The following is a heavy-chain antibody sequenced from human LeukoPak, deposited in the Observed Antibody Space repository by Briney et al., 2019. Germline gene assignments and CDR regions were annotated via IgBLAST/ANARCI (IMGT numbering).Heavy chain of an antibody. CDR1: GFTFSTYV. Sequence: PGGSLRLSCAVSGFTFSTYVISWVRQAPGKGLEWVSVISGPGETTYYADSVKGRFTISRDNSMNMLYLQMNSLRAEDTAVYYCARHVAIGIRAFDFWGQGTMVTVSS. V-gene: IGHV3-23*01. CDR2: ISGPGETT. D-gene: IGHD1-14*01. J-gene: IGHJ3*01. CDR3: ARHVAIGIRAFDF.